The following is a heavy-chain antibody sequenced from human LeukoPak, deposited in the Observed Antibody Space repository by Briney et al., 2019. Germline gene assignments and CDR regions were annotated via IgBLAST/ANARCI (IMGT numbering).Heavy chain of an antibody. V-gene: IGHV4-61*01. Sequence: SETLSLTCTVSGGSISSSSYYWGWIRQPPGKGLEWIGYIYYSGSTNYNPSLKSRVTISVDTSKNQFSLKLSSVTAADTAVYYCARDRYYYDSSGYYGTIFDYWGQGTLVTVSS. CDR3: ARDRYYYDSSGYYGTIFDY. CDR1: GGSISSSSYY. J-gene: IGHJ4*02. D-gene: IGHD3-22*01. CDR2: IYYSGST.